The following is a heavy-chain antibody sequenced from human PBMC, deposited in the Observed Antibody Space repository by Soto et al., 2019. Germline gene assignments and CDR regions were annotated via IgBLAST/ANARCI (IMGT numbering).Heavy chain of an antibody. V-gene: IGHV3-33*01. J-gene: IGHJ6*02. CDR3: ARDDIPGRAVATYGMEV. CDR1: GFIFSNFG. D-gene: IGHD6-19*01. CDR2: IWYDGSNE. Sequence: GVSLRLSCAASGFIFSNFGMHCVRQAPGKGLEWVAVIWYDGSNEYYADSVKGRFTISKDNSKNTLYLQMNSLRAEDTAVYYCARDDIPGRAVATYGMEVWGQGTTVTVSS.